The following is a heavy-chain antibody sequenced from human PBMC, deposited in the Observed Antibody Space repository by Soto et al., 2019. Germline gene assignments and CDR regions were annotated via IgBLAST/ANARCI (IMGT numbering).Heavy chain of an antibody. V-gene: IGHV1-69*06. CDR2: IIPIFNST. J-gene: IGHJ4*02. D-gene: IGHD2-2*02. CDR1: GSRFSNYV. Sequence: QVQLVQSGAEVKTPGSSLKVSCTVSGSRFSNYVISWVRQAPGHGLEWLGRIIPIFNSTQYAQKFQGRVTITEDKSTNTASLELSSLRSDDTAVYYGAREGRGKKAGYNGLVSLGYWGQGTLVTVSS. CDR3: AREGRGKKAGYNGLVSLGY.